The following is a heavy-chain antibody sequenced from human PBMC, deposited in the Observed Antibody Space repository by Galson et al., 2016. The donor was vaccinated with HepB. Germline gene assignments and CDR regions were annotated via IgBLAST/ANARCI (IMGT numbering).Heavy chain of an antibody. Sequence: SLRLSCAASGFTFSNYGMHWVRQAPGKGLEWVAVIWYDGSNIYYGDSVKGRFTISRDNSKSTLYLQMNNLRAEDTAVYYCAKDNMVRGVATYLHFDLWGRGTLVTVSS. CDR1: GFTFSNYG. CDR2: IWYDGSNI. CDR3: AKDNMVRGVATYLHFDL. D-gene: IGHD3-10*01. V-gene: IGHV3-33*03. J-gene: IGHJ2*01.